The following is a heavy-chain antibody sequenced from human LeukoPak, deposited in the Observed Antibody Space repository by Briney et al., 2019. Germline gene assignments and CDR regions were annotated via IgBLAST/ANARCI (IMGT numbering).Heavy chain of an antibody. CDR1: GFTFSSYA. CDR2: ISGSGGST. V-gene: IGHV3-23*01. J-gene: IGHJ4*02. Sequence: QPGGSLRLSCAASGFTFSSYAMSWVRQAPGKGLEWVSAISGSGGSTYYADSVKGRFTISRDNSKNTLYLQMNSLRAEDKAVYYCAKIMSDYDFWSGYYRGHYFDYWGQGTLVTVSS. D-gene: IGHD3-3*01. CDR3: AKIMSDYDFWSGYYRGHYFDY.